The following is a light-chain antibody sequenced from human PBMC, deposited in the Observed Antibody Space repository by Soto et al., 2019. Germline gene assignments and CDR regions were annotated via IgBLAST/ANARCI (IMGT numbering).Light chain of an antibody. CDR1: QSISNY. V-gene: IGKV1-27*01. Sequence: DIQMTQSPSSLSASVGDRVIITCRTSQSISNYLNWYQQKPGKAPKLLIYAASTLQSGVPSRFSGSGSGTDFTLTISSLQPEDVATYYCQKYNSAPPWTFGQGTKVDIK. J-gene: IGKJ1*01. CDR3: QKYNSAPPWT. CDR2: AAS.